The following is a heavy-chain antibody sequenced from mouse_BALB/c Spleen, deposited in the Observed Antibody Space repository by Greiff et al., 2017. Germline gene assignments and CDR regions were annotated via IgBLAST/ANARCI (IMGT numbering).Heavy chain of an antibody. CDR3: ARHGVAWFAY. Sequence: EVMLVESGGGLVKPGGSLKLSCAASGFAFSSYDMSWVRQTPEKRLEWVAYISSGGGSTYYPDTVKGRFTISRDNAKNTLYLQMSSLKSEDTAMYYCARHGVAWFAYWGQGTLVTVSA. D-gene: IGHD1-1*02. V-gene: IGHV5-12-1*01. CDR1: GFAFSSYD. J-gene: IGHJ3*01. CDR2: ISSGGGST.